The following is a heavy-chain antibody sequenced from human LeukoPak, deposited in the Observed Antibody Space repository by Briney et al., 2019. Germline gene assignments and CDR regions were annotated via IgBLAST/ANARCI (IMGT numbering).Heavy chain of an antibody. V-gene: IGHV3-74*01. CDR3: TRDFDFSSAI. J-gene: IGHJ4*02. CDR1: GFTFSSYA. D-gene: IGHD3-3*01. CDR2: ISPDGSTT. Sequence: GGSLRLSCAASGFTFSSYAMHWVRQAPGKGLVWVSRISPDGSTTGHADSVKGRFTTSRDNAKNTLFLQMNSLRAEDTAVYYCTRDFDFSSAIWGQGTLVTVSS.